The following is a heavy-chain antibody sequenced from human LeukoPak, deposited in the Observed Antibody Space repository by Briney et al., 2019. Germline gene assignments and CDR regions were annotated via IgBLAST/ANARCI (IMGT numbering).Heavy chain of an antibody. Sequence: PGGSLRLSCAASGFTFDYSAMTWVRQAPEKGLEWVSTINTGDITFYANSVKGRFTNSRDNSKNALFLQMNSLRAEDTAIYYCVKGGFTYYDDWGQGTLVTVSS. V-gene: IGHV3-23*01. J-gene: IGHJ4*02. CDR1: GFTFDYSA. CDR3: VKGGFTYYDD. D-gene: IGHD3-22*01. CDR2: INTGDIT.